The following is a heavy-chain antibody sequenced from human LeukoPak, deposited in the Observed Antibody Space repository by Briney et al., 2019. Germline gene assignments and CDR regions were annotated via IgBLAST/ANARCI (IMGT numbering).Heavy chain of an antibody. V-gene: IGHV4-39*07. CDR3: ASWPAAIQLQDY. D-gene: IGHD2-2*02. J-gene: IGHJ4*02. CDR2: VFYSGST. Sequence: SETLSLTCTVSGGSISSSSYYWGWMRQPPGKGLEWIGSVFYSGSTFYNPSLKSRVTISVDTSKNQFSLKLTSVTAADTAVYYCASWPAAIQLQDYWGQGTLVTVSS. CDR1: GGSISSSSYY.